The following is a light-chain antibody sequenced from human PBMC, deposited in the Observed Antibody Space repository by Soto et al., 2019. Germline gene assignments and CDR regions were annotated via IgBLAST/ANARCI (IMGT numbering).Light chain of an antibody. CDR2: AAS. V-gene: IGKV1-12*01. J-gene: IGKJ1*01. Sequence: DIQMTQSPSSLSASIGDRVTITCRASQGIGVRLAWFQQKPGKAPQFLIQAASSLQSGVPSRFSGSGSGTEFILTTNSLQPEDVAVYYCLQVNSFPRTFGQGTKVDIK. CDR3: LQVNSFPRT. CDR1: QGIGVR.